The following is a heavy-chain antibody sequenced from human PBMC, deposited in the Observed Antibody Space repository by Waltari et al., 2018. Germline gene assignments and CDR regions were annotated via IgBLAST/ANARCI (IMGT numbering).Heavy chain of an antibody. CDR3: ARGMVQGVIISSWFDP. CDR2: INPNRGGT. V-gene: IGHV1-2*06. CDR1: GYTFTGYY. D-gene: IGHD3-10*01. J-gene: IGHJ5*02. Sequence: QVQLVQSGAEVKKPGASVKVSCKASGYTFTGYYMHWVRQAPGQGLEWMGRINPNRGGTNYAQKFQGRVTRTRDTSISTAYMELSRLRSDDTAVYYCARGMVQGVIISSWFDPWGQGTLVTVSS.